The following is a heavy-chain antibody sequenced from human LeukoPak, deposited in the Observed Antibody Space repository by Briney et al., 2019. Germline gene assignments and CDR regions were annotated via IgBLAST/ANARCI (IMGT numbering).Heavy chain of an antibody. CDR2: ISSSSSYI. CDR3: ARDALRYCSSTSCFNYYYYYMDV. J-gene: IGHJ6*03. V-gene: IGHV3-21*01. CDR1: GFTFSSYS. D-gene: IGHD2-2*01. Sequence: GGSLRLSCAASGFTFSSYSMNWVRQAPGKVLEWVSSISSSSSYIYYADSVKGRFTISRDNAKNSLYLQMNSLRAEDTAVYYCARDALRYCSSTSCFNYYYYYMDVWGKGTTVTVSS.